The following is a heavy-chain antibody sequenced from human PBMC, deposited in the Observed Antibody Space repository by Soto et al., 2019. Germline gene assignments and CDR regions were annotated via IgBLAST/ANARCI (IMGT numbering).Heavy chain of an antibody. V-gene: IGHV4-59*01. CDR1: GGSISTYY. D-gene: IGHD2-21*02. Sequence: SETLSLTCTVSGGSISTYYWSWIWQPPGGGLQWIGYIYYNGITNYNPSLKSRVTISMDASKSQFSLKVNSVTVADTAVYYCARDAENCSGDCHLFAHWGQGNLVTVSS. CDR3: ARDAENCSGDCHLFAH. CDR2: IYYNGIT. J-gene: IGHJ4*02.